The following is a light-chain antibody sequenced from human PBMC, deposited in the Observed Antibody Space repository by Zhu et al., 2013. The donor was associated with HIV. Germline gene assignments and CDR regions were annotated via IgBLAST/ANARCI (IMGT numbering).Light chain of an antibody. CDR2: GSS. CDR3: QRFGSSVTWT. J-gene: IGKJ1*01. V-gene: IGKV3-20*01. CDR1: QTVSYKH. Sequence: EVVLMQSPGTLSLSPGERATLSCRASQTVSYKHIAWYQQKPGQAPRLLIYGSSNRAPGIPDRFSGSGSGTDFTLTITGLEPEDIGMYFCQRFGSSVTWTFGQGTKVEIK.